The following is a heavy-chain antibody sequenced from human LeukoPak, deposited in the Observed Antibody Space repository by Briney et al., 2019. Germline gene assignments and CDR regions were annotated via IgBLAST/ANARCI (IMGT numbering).Heavy chain of an antibody. Sequence: SQTLSLTCAISGDSVSSNSAAWNWIRQSPSRGLQWLGRTYHRSKWYNDYAVSVKSRITINPDTSKNQLSLQLNSVTPDDTDVYYCASLGSGSPLHDYWGQGTLVTVFS. J-gene: IGHJ4*02. CDR2: TYHRSKWYN. CDR3: ASLGSGSPLHDY. CDR1: GDSVSSNSAA. D-gene: IGHD3-10*01. V-gene: IGHV6-1*01.